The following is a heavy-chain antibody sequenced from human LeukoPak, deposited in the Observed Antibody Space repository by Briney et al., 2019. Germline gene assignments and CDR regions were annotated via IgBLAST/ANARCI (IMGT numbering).Heavy chain of an antibody. CDR2: INSDGSTT. CDR1: GFTFNSYW. Sequence: GGSLRLSCAASGFTFNSYWMHWVRQAPGKGLVWVSRINSDGSTTTYADSVKGRFTISRDNAKNTLYLQMNSLRAEDTAVYYCARDHGVAAAGTGFDYWGQGTLVTVSS. J-gene: IGHJ4*02. CDR3: ARDHGVAAAGTGFDY. D-gene: IGHD6-13*01. V-gene: IGHV3-74*01.